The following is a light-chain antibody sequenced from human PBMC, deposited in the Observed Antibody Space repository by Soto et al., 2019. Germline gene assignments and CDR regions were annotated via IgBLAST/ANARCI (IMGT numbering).Light chain of an antibody. Sequence: QSVLTQPPSVSGAPGQRVTISCTGSSSNIGAGYDVHWYQQLSGIAPKLLFYRNNNRPSEGPDRFSGSKSDTSASLAITGLQSDDEADYYCPSYGSSLSGYVLGTGTKVTV. CDR1: SSNIGAGYD. V-gene: IGLV1-40*01. CDR3: PSYGSSLSGYV. J-gene: IGLJ1*01. CDR2: RNN.